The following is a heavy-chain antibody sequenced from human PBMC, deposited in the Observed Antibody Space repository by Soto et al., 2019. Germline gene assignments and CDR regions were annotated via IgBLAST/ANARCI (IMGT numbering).Heavy chain of an antibody. V-gene: IGHV4-61*01. CDR2: IFYSGSA. Sequence: SETLSLTCTVSGGSVSSDSYYWSWIRQPPGKGLEWIGYIFYSGSANYNPSLKSRVTISVDTSKNQFSLRLSSVTAADTAVYYCTRAVTTEDYFDYWGQGTLVTVS. CDR1: GGSVSSDSYY. CDR3: TRAVTTEDYFDY. J-gene: IGHJ4*02. D-gene: IGHD4-17*01.